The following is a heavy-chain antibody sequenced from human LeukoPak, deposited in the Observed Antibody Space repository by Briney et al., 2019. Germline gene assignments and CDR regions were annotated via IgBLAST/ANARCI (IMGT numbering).Heavy chain of an antibody. CDR1: GGSISSSSYY. V-gene: IGHV4-61*05. CDR2: IYYSGST. CDR3: ARASHYGYYYYMDV. D-gene: IGHD4-17*01. J-gene: IGHJ6*03. Sequence: SETLSLTCTVSGGSISSSSYYWGWIRQPPGTGLEWIGYIYYSGSTNYNPSLKSRVTISVDTSKNQFSLKLSSVTAADTAVYYCARASHYGYYYYMDVWGKGTTVTVSS.